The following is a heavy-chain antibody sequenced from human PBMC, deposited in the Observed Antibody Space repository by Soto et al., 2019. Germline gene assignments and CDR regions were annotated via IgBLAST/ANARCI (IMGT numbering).Heavy chain of an antibody. Sequence: QVQLVQSGAEVKKPGASVKVSCKASGYTFTSYGISWVRQAPGQGLEWMGWISAYNGNTKYAQKFQGRVTMTTDTATSTGYMEVRSLRSGDTAVYYCARDAAAGLNDYWGQGTLVTVSS. CDR1: GYTFTSYG. D-gene: IGHD6-13*01. CDR3: ARDAAAGLNDY. CDR2: ISAYNGNT. J-gene: IGHJ4*02. V-gene: IGHV1-18*01.